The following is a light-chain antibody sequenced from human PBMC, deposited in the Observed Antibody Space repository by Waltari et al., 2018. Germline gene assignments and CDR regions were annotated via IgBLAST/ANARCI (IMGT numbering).Light chain of an antibody. J-gene: IGKJ5*01. CDR2: DVY. CDR3: QQRGNWPPIT. Sequence: DIVLTQSPATLSLSPGETATPPCRASQTVGTSVAWYQQKPGQAPRLLMYDVYNRATGIPARFSGSGSGTDFTLTIAKLEPEDFAIYYCQQRGNWPPITFGQGTRLDI. V-gene: IGKV3-11*01. CDR1: QTVGTS.